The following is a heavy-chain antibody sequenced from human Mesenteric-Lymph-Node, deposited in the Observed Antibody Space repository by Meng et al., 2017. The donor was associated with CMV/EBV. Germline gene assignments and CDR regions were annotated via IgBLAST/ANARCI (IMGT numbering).Heavy chain of an antibody. CDR2: ISSSRSTI. D-gene: IGHD2-2*01. CDR3: RGCSSTSCYDY. Sequence: GESLKISCAASGFTFKSYAMNWVRQAPGKGLEWVSYISSSRSTIYYADSVKGRFTISRDNAKNSLYLQMNSLRAEDTAVYYCRGCSSTSCYDYWGQGTLVTVSS. J-gene: IGHJ4*02. CDR1: GFTFKSYA. V-gene: IGHV3-48*04.